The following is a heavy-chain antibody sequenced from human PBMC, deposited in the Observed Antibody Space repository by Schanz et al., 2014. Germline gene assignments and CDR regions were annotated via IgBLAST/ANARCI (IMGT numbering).Heavy chain of an antibody. D-gene: IGHD3-3*01. V-gene: IGHV4-39*01. CDR2: LYYTGKT. CDR3: VRHGNYEFWHGPTPQFEN. CDR1: GGSISTSSRY. J-gene: IGHJ4*02. Sequence: QLHLQESGPGLAKPSETLSLICSVSGGSISTSSRYWGWIRQSPGKGLEWLGSLYYTGKTHYNPPLKSKATISLDTSKNQFPLNLTSVTAADTAVYYCVRHGNYEFWHGPTPQFENWGQGTLVTVS.